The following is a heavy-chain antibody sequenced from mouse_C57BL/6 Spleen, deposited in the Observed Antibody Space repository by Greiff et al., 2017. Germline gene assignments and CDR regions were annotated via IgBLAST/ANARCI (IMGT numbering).Heavy chain of an antibody. CDR1: GYTFTSYW. J-gene: IGHJ2*01. Sequence: VQLQQSGAELVKPGASVKLSCKASGYTFTSYWMHWVKQRPGQGLEWIGMIHPNSGSTNYNEKFKSKATLTVDKSSSTAYMQLSSLTSEDSAVYYCARQDYPYYFDYWGQGTTLTVSS. V-gene: IGHV1-64*01. CDR3: ARQDYPYYFDY. D-gene: IGHD1-1*02. CDR2: IHPNSGST.